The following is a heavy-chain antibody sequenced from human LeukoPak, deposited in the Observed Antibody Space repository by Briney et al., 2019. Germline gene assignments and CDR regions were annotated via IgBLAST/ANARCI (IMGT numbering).Heavy chain of an antibody. J-gene: IGHJ4*02. CDR3: AKDRETTASGTFDY. D-gene: IGHD1-1*01. CDR2: ISDDGRNK. Sequence: PWRSLRLSCAASGFTFNNYGMHYVRQAPGKGLEWVAVISDDGRNKKYADSVRGRFTISRDDSNNTLYLQMNSLRAEDTGVYYCAKDRETTASGTFDYWGQGTLVTVSS. V-gene: IGHV3-30*18. CDR1: GFTFNNYG.